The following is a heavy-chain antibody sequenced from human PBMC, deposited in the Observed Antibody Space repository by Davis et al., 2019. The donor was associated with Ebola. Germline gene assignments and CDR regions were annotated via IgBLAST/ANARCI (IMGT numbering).Heavy chain of an antibody. CDR3: AKDYLDY. J-gene: IGHJ4*02. V-gene: IGHV3-30*18. Sequence: GESLKISCAVSGFPLSSYAMHWVRQAPGKGLEWVAVISYDGTNKYYGDSVKGRFTISRDNSKNTLYLQMNSLRAEDTAVYYCAKDYLDYWGQGTLVTVSS. CDR1: GFPLSSYA. CDR2: ISYDGTNK.